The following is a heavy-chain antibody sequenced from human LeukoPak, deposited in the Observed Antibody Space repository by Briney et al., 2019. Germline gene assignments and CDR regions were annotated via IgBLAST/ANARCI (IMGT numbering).Heavy chain of an antibody. J-gene: IGHJ4*02. D-gene: IGHD1-7*01. CDR1: GGSISSYY. Sequence: PSETLSLTCTVSGGSISSYYWSWIRQPAGKGLEWIGRIYTGGSTNYNPSLKSRVTMSVDTSKNQFSLKLSSVTAADTAVYYCARVSWNYDRYYFDYWGQGTLVTVSS. V-gene: IGHV4-4*07. CDR2: IYTGGST. CDR3: ARVSWNYDRYYFDY.